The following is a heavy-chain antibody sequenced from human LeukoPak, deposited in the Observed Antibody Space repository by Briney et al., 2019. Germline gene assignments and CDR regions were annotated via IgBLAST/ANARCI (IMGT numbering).Heavy chain of an antibody. V-gene: IGHV3-33*01. D-gene: IGHD3-22*01. CDR2: IWYDGSNK. Sequence: GRSLRLSCAASGFTFSSYGMHWVRQAPGKGLEWVAVIWYDGSNKYYADSVKGRFTISRDNSKNTLYLQMNSLRAEDTAVYYCARGHRHCDSSGYYYEFDAFDIWGQGTMVTVSS. CDR1: GFTFSSYG. J-gene: IGHJ3*02. CDR3: ARGHRHCDSSGYYYEFDAFDI.